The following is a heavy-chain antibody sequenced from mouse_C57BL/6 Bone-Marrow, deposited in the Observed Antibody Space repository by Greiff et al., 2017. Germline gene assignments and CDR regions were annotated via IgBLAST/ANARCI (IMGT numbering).Heavy chain of an antibody. D-gene: IGHD1-1*01. CDR2: IYPNSGST. Sequence: VQLQQPGAELVKPGASVKLSCKASGYTFTSYWMHWVKQRPGQGLEWIGMIYPNSGSTNYNEKFKSKATLTVDKSSSTAYMQLSSLTSEDSAVYYCARAIITTVEGYWGQGTTLTVSS. CDR1: GYTFTSYW. J-gene: IGHJ2*01. CDR3: ARAIITTVEGY. V-gene: IGHV1-64*01.